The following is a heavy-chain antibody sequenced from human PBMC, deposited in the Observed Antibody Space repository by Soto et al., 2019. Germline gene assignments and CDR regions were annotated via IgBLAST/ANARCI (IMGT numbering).Heavy chain of an antibody. CDR2: IYYSGST. J-gene: IGHJ4*02. V-gene: IGHV4-59*01. D-gene: IGHD3-10*01. CDR3: ARLVRRAGHGSGSFYFDY. Sequence: PSETLSLTCTVSGGSISSYYWSWIRQPPGKGLEWIGYIYYSGSTNYNPSLKSRVTISVDTSKNQFSLKLSSVTAADTAVYYCARLVRRAGHGSGSFYFDYWGQGTLVTVSS. CDR1: GGSISSYY.